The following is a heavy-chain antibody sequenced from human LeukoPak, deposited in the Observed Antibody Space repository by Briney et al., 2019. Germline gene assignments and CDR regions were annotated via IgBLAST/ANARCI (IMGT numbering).Heavy chain of an antibody. Sequence: PGGSLRLSCVAPGFTFSSYWMPWGRHTPGMGLVWVSRIKGDGSSTSYADSVKGRFTISRDNAKNTLYLQMNSLRAEDTAVYYCARDGYSFGHDFDYWGQGTLVTVSS. CDR1: GFTFSSYW. V-gene: IGHV3-74*01. J-gene: IGHJ4*02. D-gene: IGHD5-18*01. CDR2: IKGDGSST. CDR3: ARDGYSFGHDFDY.